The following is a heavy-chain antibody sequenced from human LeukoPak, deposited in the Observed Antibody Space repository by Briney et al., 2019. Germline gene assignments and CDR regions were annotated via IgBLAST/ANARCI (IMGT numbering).Heavy chain of an antibody. V-gene: IGHV3-23*01. CDR2: ISGSGGST. D-gene: IGHD3-3*01. CDR3: AKEYYDFWSVLDAFDI. J-gene: IGHJ3*02. Sequence: GGSLRLSCAASGFTFSSYAMSWVRQAPWKGLEWVSAISGSGGSTYYADSVKGRFTISRDNSKNTLYLQMNSLRAEDTAVYYCAKEYYDFWSVLDAFDIWGQGTMVTVSS. CDR1: GFTFSSYA.